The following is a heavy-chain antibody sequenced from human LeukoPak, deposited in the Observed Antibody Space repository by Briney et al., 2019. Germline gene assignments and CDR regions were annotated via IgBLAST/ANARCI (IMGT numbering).Heavy chain of an antibody. J-gene: IGHJ4*02. D-gene: IGHD6-13*01. CDR2: INPNSGGT. CDR3: AREGSSGWYRKGALDY. CDR1: GYTFTSYY. V-gene: IGHV1-2*02. Sequence: ASVKVSCKASGYTFTSYYMHRVRQAPGQGLEWMGWINPNSGGTNYAQKFQGRVTMTRDTSISTAYMELSRLRSGDTAVYYCAREGSSGWYRKGALDYWGQGTLVTVSS.